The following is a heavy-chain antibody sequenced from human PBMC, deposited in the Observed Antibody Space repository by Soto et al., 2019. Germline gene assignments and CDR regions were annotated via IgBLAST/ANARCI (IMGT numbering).Heavy chain of an antibody. CDR3: ARDRPSPYCSSTSCSSYFDY. V-gene: IGHV3-30-3*01. CDR2: ISYDGSNK. J-gene: IGHJ4*02. CDR1: GFTFSTYA. D-gene: IGHD2-2*01. Sequence: GGSLRLSCAASGFTFSTYAMQWVRQAPGNGLEWVAVISYDGSNKYYADSVKGRFTISRDNSKNTLYLQMNSLRAEDTAVYYCARDRPSPYCSSTSCSSYFDYWGQGTLVTVSS.